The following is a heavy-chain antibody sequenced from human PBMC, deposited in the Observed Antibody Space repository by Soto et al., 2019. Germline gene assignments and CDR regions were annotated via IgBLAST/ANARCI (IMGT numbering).Heavy chain of an antibody. CDR1: GFTFSSYA. D-gene: IGHD1-26*01. Sequence: GGSLRLSCAASGFTFSSYAMSWVRQAPGKGLEWVSAISGSGGSTYYADSVKGRFTIYRDNSKHTLYLQMNSLRAEDRAVYYCAKVPEVGATGGADYWGQGTLVTVSS. J-gene: IGHJ4*02. V-gene: IGHV3-23*01. CDR2: ISGSGGST. CDR3: AKVPEVGATGGADY.